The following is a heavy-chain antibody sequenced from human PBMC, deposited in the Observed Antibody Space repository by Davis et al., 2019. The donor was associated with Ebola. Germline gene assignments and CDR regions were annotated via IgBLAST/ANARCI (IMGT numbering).Heavy chain of an antibody. V-gene: IGHV3-23*01. J-gene: IGHJ5*02. CDR2: ISGSGGST. D-gene: IGHD3-22*01. Sequence: GESLKISCAASGFTFSSYAMSWVRQAPGKGLEWVSAISGSGGSTYYADSVKGRFTISRDNSKNTLYLQMNSLRAEDTAVYYCAKDQTYYYDSSGLNWFDPWGQGTLVTVSS. CDR3: AKDQTYYYDSSGLNWFDP. CDR1: GFTFSSYA.